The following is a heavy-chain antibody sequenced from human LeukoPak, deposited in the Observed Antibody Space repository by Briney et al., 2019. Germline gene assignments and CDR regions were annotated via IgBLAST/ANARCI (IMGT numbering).Heavy chain of an antibody. V-gene: IGHV3-30*04. J-gene: IGHJ4*02. CDR2: ISYDGSNK. Sequence: GGSLRLSCAASGFTFSSYAMHWVRQAPGKGLEWVAVISYDGSNKYYADSVEGRFTISRDNSKNTLYLQMNSLRAEDTAVYYCARGLAGPSWLGYWGQGTLVTVSS. CDR3: ARGLAGPSWLGY. CDR1: GFTFSSYA. D-gene: IGHD3-3*02.